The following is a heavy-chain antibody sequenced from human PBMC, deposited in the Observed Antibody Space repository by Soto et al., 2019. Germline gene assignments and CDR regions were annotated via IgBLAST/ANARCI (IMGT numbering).Heavy chain of an antibody. D-gene: IGHD1-26*01. CDR3: ARGGGRSGSYSLTLGY. CDR2: ISYDGSNK. J-gene: IGHJ4*02. Sequence: QVQLVESGGGVVQPGRSLRLSCAAYGFTFSSYAMHWVRQAPGKGLEWVAVISYDGSNKYYADSVKGRFTISRDNSKNTLYLQMNSLRAEDTAVYYCARGGGRSGSYSLTLGYWGQGTLVTVSS. V-gene: IGHV3-30-3*01. CDR1: GFTFSSYA.